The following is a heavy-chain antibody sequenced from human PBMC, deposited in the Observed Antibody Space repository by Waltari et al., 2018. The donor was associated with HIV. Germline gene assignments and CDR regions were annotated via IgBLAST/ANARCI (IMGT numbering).Heavy chain of an antibody. J-gene: IGHJ5*02. CDR1: GYTFTSYA. V-gene: IGHV1-3*01. D-gene: IGHD2-2*01. Sequence: QVQLVQSGAEVKKPGASVKVSCKASGYTFTSYAMHWVRQAPGQRLEWMGWINAGNGNTKYSQKFQGRVTITRDTSASTAYMELSSLRSEDTAVYYCAREHCSSTSCRNWFDPWGQGTLVTVSS. CDR2: INAGNGNT. CDR3: AREHCSSTSCRNWFDP.